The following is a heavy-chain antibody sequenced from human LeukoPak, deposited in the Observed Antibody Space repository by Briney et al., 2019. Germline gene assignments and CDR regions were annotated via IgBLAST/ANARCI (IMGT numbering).Heavy chain of an antibody. CDR2: IIPIFGTA. J-gene: IGHJ3*02. D-gene: IGHD3-22*01. V-gene: IGHV1-69*13. CDR1: GYRFTRYG. CDR3: ARVGGDTFYYDSSGLGAFDI. Sequence: GASVTVSCTTSGYRFTRYGISWVRQAPGQGREWMGGIIPIFGTANNAQKIQGRVTITAEESTSTAYMELSSLRSEDTAVYYCARVGGDTFYYDSSGLGAFDIWGQGTMVTVSS.